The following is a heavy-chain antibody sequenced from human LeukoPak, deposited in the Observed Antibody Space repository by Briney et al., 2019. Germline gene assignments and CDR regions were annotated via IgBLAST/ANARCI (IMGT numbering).Heavy chain of an antibody. V-gene: IGHV3-74*01. CDR1: AFTFSSYW. CDR2: INSDGTTT. J-gene: IGHJ4*02. Sequence: PGGPLRLSCAASAFTFSSYWMHWVRQGPGKGLMWVARINSDGTTTTYADSVKGRFTISRDNARNTLYLQMNSLTADDTAVYYCARGYYSGSRIDYWGQGTLVTVSS. CDR3: ARGYYSGSRIDY. D-gene: IGHD6-13*01.